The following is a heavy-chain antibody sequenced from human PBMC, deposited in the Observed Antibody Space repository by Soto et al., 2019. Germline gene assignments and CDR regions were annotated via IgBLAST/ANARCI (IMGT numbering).Heavy chain of an antibody. CDR2: ISSSSSYI. Sequence: EVQLVESGGGLVKPGGSLRLSFAASGFTFSSYSMNWVRQAPGKGLEWVSSISSSSSYIYYEDSVKGRFTISRDNAKNSLYLQMNSLRAEDTAVYYCARVAGWELTYFDYWGQGTLVTVSS. CDR1: GFTFSSYS. D-gene: IGHD1-26*01. J-gene: IGHJ4*02. CDR3: ARVAGWELTYFDY. V-gene: IGHV3-21*01.